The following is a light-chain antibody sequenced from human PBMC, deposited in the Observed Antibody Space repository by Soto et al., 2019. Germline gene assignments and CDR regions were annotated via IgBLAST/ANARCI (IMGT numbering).Light chain of an antibody. CDR3: QHTFNSPPWT. Sequence: DIQLTQSPASLSASVGDGLTITCLVSQGITSCLNWYQQKPGKAPRVLISGASSLQSGVPSRFSGSGSGTDFTLTINSLQPEDFASYFCQHTFNSPPWTFGQGTKVDIK. CDR2: GAS. CDR1: QGITSC. V-gene: IGKV1-39*01. J-gene: IGKJ1*01.